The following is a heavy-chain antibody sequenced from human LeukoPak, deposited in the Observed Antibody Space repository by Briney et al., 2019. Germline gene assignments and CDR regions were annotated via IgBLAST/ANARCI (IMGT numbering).Heavy chain of an antibody. J-gene: IGHJ4*02. CDR2: IKQDGSEK. V-gene: IGHV3-7*05. CDR1: GFTFSSYW. Sequence: PGGSLRLSCAAAGFTFSSYWMNWVRQAPGRGLEWVANIKQDGSEKYYVDSVKGRFTISRDNAKNSLYLQMNSLRAEDTAVYYCATSRTLDHWGQGTLVIVSS. CDR3: ATSRTLDH.